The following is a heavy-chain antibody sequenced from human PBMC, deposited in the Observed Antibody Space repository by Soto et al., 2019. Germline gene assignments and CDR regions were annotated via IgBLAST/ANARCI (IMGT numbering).Heavy chain of an antibody. CDR1: GGSFSGYY. Sequence: QVQLQQWGAGLLKPSETLSLTCAVYGGSFSGYYWSWIRQPPGKGLEWIGEINHSGSTNYNPSLKSRVTLSVDTSKNQFSLKLSSVTAAATAVYYGARGRRPDYSGGFGYWGQGTLVTVSS. CDR2: INHSGST. V-gene: IGHV4-34*01. D-gene: IGHD4-4*01. J-gene: IGHJ4*02. CDR3: ARGRRPDYSGGFGY.